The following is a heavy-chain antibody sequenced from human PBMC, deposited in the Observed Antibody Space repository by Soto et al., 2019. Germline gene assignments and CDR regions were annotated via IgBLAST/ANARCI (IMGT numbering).Heavy chain of an antibody. Sequence: GGSLRLSCAASGFTFSTYAMSWVRQAPGKGLEWVSTISASGGNTFYRDSVNGRFTISRDNSKDTLYLQMNSLRAEDTALYYCAKGDRNRGTPFDYWGQGTLVTVSS. D-gene: IGHD1-1*01. J-gene: IGHJ4*02. V-gene: IGHV3-23*01. CDR2: ISASGGNT. CDR3: AKGDRNRGTPFDY. CDR1: GFTFSTYA.